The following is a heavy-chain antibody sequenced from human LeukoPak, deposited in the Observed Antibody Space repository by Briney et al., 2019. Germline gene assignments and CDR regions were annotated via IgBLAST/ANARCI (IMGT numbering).Heavy chain of an antibody. V-gene: IGHV1-69*13. CDR2: IIPIFGTA. J-gene: IGHJ6*02. CDR1: GGTFSSYA. D-gene: IGHD6-19*01. CDR3: ARARLGGWYPLYYYYGMDV. Sequence: SVKVSCKASGGTFSSYAISWVRQAPGQGLEWMGGIIPIFGTANYAQKFQGRVTITADESTSTAYMELSSLRSEDTAVYYCARARLGGWYPLYYYYGMDVWGQGTTVTVSS.